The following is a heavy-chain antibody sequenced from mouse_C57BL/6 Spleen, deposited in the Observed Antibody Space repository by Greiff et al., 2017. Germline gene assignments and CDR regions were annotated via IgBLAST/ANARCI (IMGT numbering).Heavy chain of an antibody. CDR2: IDPEDGET. CDR3: AIDYDMRAWFAY. CDR1: GFNIKDYY. D-gene: IGHD2-4*01. Sequence: EVQLVESGAELVKPGASVKLSCTASGFNIKDYYMHWVKQRTEQGLEWIGRIDPEDGETKYAPKFQGKATITADTSSNTAYLQLSSLTSEDTAVYYCAIDYDMRAWFAYWGQGTLVTVSA. V-gene: IGHV14-2*01. J-gene: IGHJ3*01.